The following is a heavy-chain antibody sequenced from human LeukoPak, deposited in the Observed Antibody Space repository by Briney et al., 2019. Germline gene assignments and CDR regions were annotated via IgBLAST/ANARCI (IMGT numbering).Heavy chain of an antibody. Sequence: SVKVSCKASGGTFSSYAISWVRQAPGQGLEWMGRIIPILGIANYAQKFQGRVTITADKSTSTAYMELSSLRSEDTAVYYCARAAYYYGSGSYYISPSDYWGQGTLVTVSS. J-gene: IGHJ4*02. CDR2: IIPILGIA. CDR3: ARAAYYYGSGSYYISPSDY. V-gene: IGHV1-69*04. CDR1: GGTFSSYA. D-gene: IGHD3-10*01.